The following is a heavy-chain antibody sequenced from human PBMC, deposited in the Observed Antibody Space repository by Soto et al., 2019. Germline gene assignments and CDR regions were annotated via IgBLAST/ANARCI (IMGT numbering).Heavy chain of an antibody. Sequence: EVQLVESGGGLVKLGGSLRLSCAASGFTFSSYSMNWVRQAPGKGLEWVSSISSSSSYIYYADSVKGRFTISRDNAKNSLYLQMNSLRAEDTAVYYCARSPPRGFYFDYWGQGTLVTVSS. J-gene: IGHJ4*02. V-gene: IGHV3-21*01. D-gene: IGHD3-10*01. CDR2: ISSSSSYI. CDR3: ARSPPRGFYFDY. CDR1: GFTFSSYS.